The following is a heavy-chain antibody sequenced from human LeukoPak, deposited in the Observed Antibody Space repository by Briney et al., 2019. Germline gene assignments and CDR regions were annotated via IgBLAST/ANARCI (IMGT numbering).Heavy chain of an antibody. D-gene: IGHD5-24*01. Sequence: KPSETLSLTCTVSGGSISSYYWSWTRQPPGKGLEWIGYIYYSGSTNYNPSLKSRVTISVDTSKNQFSLKLSSVTAADTAVYYCARGRDGYNGDYFDYWGQGTLVTVSS. CDR1: GGSISSYY. CDR2: IYYSGST. J-gene: IGHJ4*02. V-gene: IGHV4-59*01. CDR3: ARGRDGYNGDYFDY.